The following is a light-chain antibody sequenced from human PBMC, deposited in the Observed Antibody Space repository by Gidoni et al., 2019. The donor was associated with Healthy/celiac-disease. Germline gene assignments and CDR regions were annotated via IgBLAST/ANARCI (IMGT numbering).Light chain of an antibody. Sequence: EIGLTQSPGTLSVSPGERATLPCRASQSVSSSYLSWYQQKPGQAPRLLIYGASSRATGIPDRFSGSGSGTDFTLTISRLEPEDFAVYYCQQYGSSPTWTFXQXTKVXIK. V-gene: IGKV3-20*01. J-gene: IGKJ1*01. CDR1: QSVSSSY. CDR2: GAS. CDR3: QQYGSSPTWT.